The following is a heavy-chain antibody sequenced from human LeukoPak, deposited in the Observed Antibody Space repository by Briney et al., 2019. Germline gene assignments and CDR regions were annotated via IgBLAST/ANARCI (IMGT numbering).Heavy chain of an antibody. J-gene: IGHJ5*02. V-gene: IGHV4-34*01. Sequence: PSETLSLTCAVYGGSFSGYYWSWIRQPPGKGLEWIGEINHSGSTNYNPSLKSRVTISVDTSKNQFSLKLSSVTAADTAVYYCARGLSSREITMVRGVRIWFDPWGQGTLVTVSS. CDR2: INHSGST. CDR1: GGSFSGYY. D-gene: IGHD3-10*01. CDR3: ARGLSSREITMVRGVRIWFDP.